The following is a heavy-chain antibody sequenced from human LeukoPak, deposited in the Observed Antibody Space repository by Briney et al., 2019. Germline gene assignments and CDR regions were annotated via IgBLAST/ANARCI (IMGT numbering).Heavy chain of an antibody. Sequence: ASVKVSCKASGYTFTSYYMHWVRQAPGQGLEWMGIINPSGGSTSYAQKFQGRVTMTRDMFTSTVYMELSSLRSEDTAVYYCARGGVLRFLEWLSAFDYWGQGTPVTVSS. CDR2: INPSGGST. V-gene: IGHV1-46*01. J-gene: IGHJ4*02. CDR1: GYTFTSYY. CDR3: ARGGVLRFLEWLSAFDY. D-gene: IGHD3-3*01.